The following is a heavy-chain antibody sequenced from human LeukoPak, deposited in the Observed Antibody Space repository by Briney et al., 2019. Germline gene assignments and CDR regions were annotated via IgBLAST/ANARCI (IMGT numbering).Heavy chain of an antibody. V-gene: IGHV3-48*03. D-gene: IGHD5-12*01. CDR1: GFTFSSYE. CDR2: ISSSGSSM. CDR3: ARGSGGYSGLFDP. J-gene: IGHJ5*02. Sequence: PGGSLRLSCAASGFTFSSYEMNWVRQAPGKGLEWVSYISSSGSSMYYADSVKGRFTISRDNAKNSLYLQMSSLRAEDTAVYYCARGSGGYSGLFDPWGQGTLVTVFS.